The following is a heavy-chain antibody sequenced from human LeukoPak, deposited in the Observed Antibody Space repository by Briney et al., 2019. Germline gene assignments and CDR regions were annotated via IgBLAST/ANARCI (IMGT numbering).Heavy chain of an antibody. D-gene: IGHD3-22*01. CDR2: IYPGDSDT. J-gene: IGHJ6*02. V-gene: IGHV5-51*01. CDR3: ARIRGALLGVTSYGMDV. Sequence: GESLKISCKGSGYSFTSYWIGWVRQMPGKGLEWMGIIYPGDSDTRYSPSFQGQVTISADKSISTAYLQWSSLKASDTAMYYCARIRGALLGVTSYGMDVWGQGTTVTVSS. CDR1: GYSFTSYW.